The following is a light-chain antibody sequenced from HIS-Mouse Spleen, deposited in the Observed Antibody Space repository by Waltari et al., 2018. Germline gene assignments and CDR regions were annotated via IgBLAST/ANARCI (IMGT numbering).Light chain of an antibody. V-gene: IGLV3-25*03. CDR1: ALPKQY. J-gene: IGLJ2*01. Sequence: SYELTQPPSVSVSPGQTARITCSGDALPKQYAYWYQQKQGQAPVLVIYKDSERPSGIPERFSGSISGTTVTLTISGVQAEDEADYYCQSADSSGTYVVFGGGTKLTVL. CDR3: QSADSSGTYVV. CDR2: KDS.